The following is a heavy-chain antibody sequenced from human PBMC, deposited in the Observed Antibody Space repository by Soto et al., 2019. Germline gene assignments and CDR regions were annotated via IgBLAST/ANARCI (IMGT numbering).Heavy chain of an antibody. CDR2: ISTTGGST. D-gene: IGHD1-1*01. CDR1: GFTFNAYS. CDR3: ARPDGATYNFRY. V-gene: IGHV3-23*01. Sequence: DVQLLESGGSLVQPGGSLRLSCAASGFTFNAYSLSWVRQAPGKGLEWVSAISTTGGSTYYTDSAKGRFAISRDNSQNTLYLQMNSLRADDTAVYYCARPDGATYNFRYWGQGTLVTVSS. J-gene: IGHJ4*02.